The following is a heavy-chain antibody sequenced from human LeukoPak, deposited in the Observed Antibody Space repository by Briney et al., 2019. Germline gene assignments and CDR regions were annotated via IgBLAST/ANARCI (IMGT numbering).Heavy chain of an antibody. CDR3: AKDTASSWWYFDL. J-gene: IGHJ2*01. Sequence: GGSLRLSCAASGFTFSSYAMSWVRQAPGEGGEWVSAMSGRGGSTYYADSVKGRFTISRDNSKNTLYMQMNSLRAEDTAVYYCAKDTASSWWYFDLWGRGPLVTVSS. CDR2: MSGRGGST. CDR1: GFTFSSYA. V-gene: IGHV3-23*01. D-gene: IGHD5-18*01.